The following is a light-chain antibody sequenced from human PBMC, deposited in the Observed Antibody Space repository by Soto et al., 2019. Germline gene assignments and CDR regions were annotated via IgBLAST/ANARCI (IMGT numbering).Light chain of an antibody. V-gene: IGKV1-17*03. CDR3: QQSDHSPMYT. CDR1: QDISRL. J-gene: IGKJ2*01. CDR2: DTS. Sequence: DVQMTQSPSAMSASVGDRVTITCRASQDISRLVAWFQQKPGKAPERLIYDTSSLQPGVPSRFSGSGSGTEFTLAISGLQPEDFATYYCQQSDHSPMYTFGQGTDLEIK.